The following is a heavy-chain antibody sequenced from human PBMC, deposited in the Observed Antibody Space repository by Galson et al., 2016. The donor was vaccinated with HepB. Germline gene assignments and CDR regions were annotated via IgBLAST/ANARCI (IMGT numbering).Heavy chain of an antibody. V-gene: IGHV3-11*06. CDR3: ARVWIRLWTFDY. Sequence: SLRLSCAASGFIFSDYYMSWIRQSPGKGLEWVSHISSGSSHTNYADSVKGRFSISRDNARNSLYLQMNSLIAEDTAVHYCARVWIRLWTFDYWGPGTLVTVSS. J-gene: IGHJ4*02. CDR1: GFIFSDYY. D-gene: IGHD5-18*01. CDR2: ISSGSSHT.